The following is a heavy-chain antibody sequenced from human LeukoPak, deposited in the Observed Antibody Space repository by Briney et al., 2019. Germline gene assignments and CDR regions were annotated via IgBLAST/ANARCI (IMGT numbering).Heavy chain of an antibody. Sequence: ASVKVSCKASGYTFTSYGISWVRQAPGQGLEWMGWISAYNGNTNYAQKLQGRVTMTTDTSTSTAYMELRSLRSDDTAVYYCARETIAVLRYFDWLSFDYWGQGTLVTVSS. J-gene: IGHJ4*02. V-gene: IGHV1-18*01. CDR2: ISAYNGNT. CDR1: GYTFTSYG. CDR3: ARETIAVLRYFDWLSFDY. D-gene: IGHD3-9*01.